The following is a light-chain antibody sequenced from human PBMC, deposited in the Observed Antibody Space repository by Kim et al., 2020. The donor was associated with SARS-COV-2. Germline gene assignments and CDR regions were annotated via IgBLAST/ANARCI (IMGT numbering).Light chain of an antibody. CDR3: QSYDSSLSVI. CDR2: GNT. V-gene: IGLV1-40*01. J-gene: IGLJ2*01. Sequence: GQGVTISCTGSSSNIGAGYDVHWYQQLPGTAPKLLIYGNTNRPSGVPDRFSGSKSGTSASLAIIGLQAEDEANYYCQSYDSSLSVIFGGGTKVTVL. CDR1: SSNIGAGYD.